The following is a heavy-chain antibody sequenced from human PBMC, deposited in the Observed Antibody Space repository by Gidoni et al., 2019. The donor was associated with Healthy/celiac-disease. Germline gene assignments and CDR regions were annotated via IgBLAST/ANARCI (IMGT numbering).Heavy chain of an antibody. CDR2: IYYSGST. J-gene: IGHJ4*02. Sequence: QLQLQESGPGLVKPSETLSLTCTVSGGSISSSSYYWGWIRQPPGKGLEWLGSIYYSGSTYYNPSLKSRVTISVDTSKNQFSLKLSSVTAADTAVYYCARLRGEYYDSSGYYYPYYFDYWGQGTLVTVSS. D-gene: IGHD3-22*01. CDR3: ARLRGEYYDSSGYYYPYYFDY. V-gene: IGHV4-39*01. CDR1: GGSISSSSYY.